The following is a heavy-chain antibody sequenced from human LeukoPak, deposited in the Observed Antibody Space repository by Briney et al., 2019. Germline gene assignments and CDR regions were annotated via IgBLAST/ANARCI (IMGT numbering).Heavy chain of an antibody. CDR3: ARDVKVGWYFDL. CDR2: IHYDVST. V-gene: IGHV4-59*01. CDR1: GGSIGTYY. J-gene: IGHJ2*01. Sequence: SETLSLTCSVSGGSIGTYYWSWIRQPPGRGLEWLWYIHYDVSTTYNPSLKSRVTISADTAKNQFSLKLTSVTAADTAIYYCARDVKVGWYFDLWGRGTLVTVSS.